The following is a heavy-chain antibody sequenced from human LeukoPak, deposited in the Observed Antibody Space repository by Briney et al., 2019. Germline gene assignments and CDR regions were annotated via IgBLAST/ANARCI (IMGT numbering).Heavy chain of an antibody. D-gene: IGHD3-22*01. V-gene: IGHV1-18*01. CDR3: ASSYYDSSGSLPHDY. Sequence: GASVKVSCKASGYTFTSYGISWVRQAPGQGLEWMGWISAYNGNTNYAQKLQGRVTMTTDTSTSTAYMELRSLISDDTAVYYCASSYYDSSGSLPHDYWGQGTLVTVSS. CDR2: ISAYNGNT. J-gene: IGHJ4*02. CDR1: GYTFTSYG.